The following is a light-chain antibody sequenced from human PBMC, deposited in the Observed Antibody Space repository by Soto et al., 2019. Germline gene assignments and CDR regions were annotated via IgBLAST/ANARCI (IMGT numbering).Light chain of an antibody. V-gene: IGKV3D-15*01. CDR2: GAS. J-gene: IGKJ5*01. CDR1: QSVSSN. Sequence: ETVMTQSPATLSVSPGEGATLSCRASQSVSSNLVWYQQKRGQPPRLLIYGASSRATGIPDRFSCSGSGTDCTLTLSRVEPDEFAVYYWQHFRAFGQGTRLEIK. CDR3: QHFRA.